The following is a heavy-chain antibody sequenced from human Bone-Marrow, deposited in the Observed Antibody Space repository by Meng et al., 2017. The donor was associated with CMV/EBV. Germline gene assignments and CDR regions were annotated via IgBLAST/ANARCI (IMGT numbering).Heavy chain of an antibody. CDR1: GFTFSSYW. CDR3: ARDPWCTL. J-gene: IGHJ4*02. V-gene: IGHV3-7*01. Sequence: GGSLRLSYAASGFTFSSYWMSWVRQAPGKGLEWVANIKQDGSEKHYVDSVRGRFTISRDNAKNSLYLQMISLTVEDTAVYYCARDPWCTLWGQGSLVTVSS. D-gene: IGHD2-8*01. CDR2: IKQDGSEK.